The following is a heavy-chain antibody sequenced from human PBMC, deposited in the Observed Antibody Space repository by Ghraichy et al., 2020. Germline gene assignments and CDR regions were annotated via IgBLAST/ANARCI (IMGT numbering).Heavy chain of an antibody. Sequence: LTCAASGFTFSNYAMSWVRQAPGKGLEWVSTVSSGGGSTYYTDSVKGRFTISRDNSKNTLYLQMNSLRAEDTATYYCAKSYYSGSGSYYFDYWGQGTLVTVSS. D-gene: IGHD3-10*01. CDR1: GFTFSNYA. V-gene: IGHV3-23*01. J-gene: IGHJ4*02. CDR3: AKSYYSGSGSYYFDY. CDR2: VSSGGGST.